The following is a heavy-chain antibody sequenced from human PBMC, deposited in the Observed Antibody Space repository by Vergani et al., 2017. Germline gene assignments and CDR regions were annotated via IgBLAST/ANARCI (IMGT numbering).Heavy chain of an antibody. V-gene: IGHV3-66*02. CDR3: TRSECSGTTCYGHYFDL. Sequence: EVQLVESGGGLVQPGGSLRLSCAASAFTFSTYSMNWVRQAPGKGLEWVAVIKSDGRTSYAESVRGRFTISRDTSRNAVYLQMNILRVEDTGVYYCTRSECSGTTCYGHYFDLWGHGILVTVSS. D-gene: IGHD2-15*01. CDR2: IKSDGRT. CDR1: AFTFSTYS. J-gene: IGHJ4*01.